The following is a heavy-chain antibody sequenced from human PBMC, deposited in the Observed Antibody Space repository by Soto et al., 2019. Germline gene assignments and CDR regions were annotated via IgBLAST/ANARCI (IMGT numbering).Heavy chain of an antibody. CDR2: INHSGST. Sequence: SETLSLTCAVYGGSFSGYYWSWIRQPPGKGLEWIGEINHSGSTNYNPSLKSRVTISVDTSTNQFSLKLNSVTAADTAVYYCARGEVVGIDHLAPCRYSYHMDVWGKGTTVTVSS. CDR3: ARGEVVGIDHLAPCRYSYHMDV. D-gene: IGHD2-15*01. V-gene: IGHV4-34*01. J-gene: IGHJ6*03. CDR1: GGSFSGYY.